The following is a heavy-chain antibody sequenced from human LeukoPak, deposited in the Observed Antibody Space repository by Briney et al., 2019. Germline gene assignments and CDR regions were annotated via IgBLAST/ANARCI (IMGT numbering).Heavy chain of an antibody. V-gene: IGHV3-30*03. CDR1: GFTFSIYG. Sequence: PGRSLRLSCAASGFTFSIYGMRWVRQAPGKGLEWVAVISYDGSNKYYADSVKGRFTISRDNSKNTLYLQINSLSPEDTAVYYCAIVVRWLDPDFDYWGQGTLVTVSS. CDR3: AIVVRWLDPDFDY. D-gene: IGHD6-19*01. CDR2: ISYDGSNK. J-gene: IGHJ4*02.